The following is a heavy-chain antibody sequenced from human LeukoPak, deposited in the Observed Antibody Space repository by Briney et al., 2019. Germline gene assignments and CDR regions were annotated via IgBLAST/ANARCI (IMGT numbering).Heavy chain of an antibody. CDR1: GFTFSSYS. D-gene: IGHD6-13*01. CDR3: AKQSAGSAAWYSLHYDF. J-gene: IGHJ4*02. Sequence: GGSLRLSCAASGFTFSSYSMNWVRQAPGRGLEWVSSVDGGGGGTYYADSVKGRFTISRDNSKDTLYLQMNGLRAEDTAVYFCAKQSAGSAAWYSLHYDFWGQGTLVTVSS. CDR2: VDGGGGGT. V-gene: IGHV3-23*01.